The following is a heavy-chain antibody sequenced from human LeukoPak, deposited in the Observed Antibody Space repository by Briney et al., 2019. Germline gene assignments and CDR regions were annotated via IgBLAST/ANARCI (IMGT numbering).Heavy chain of an antibody. CDR2: INHSGST. CDR3: ARGHRGSSWYSGAFDI. D-gene: IGHD6-13*01. Sequence: SETLSLTCAVYGGSFSGYYWSWIRQPPGKGLEWIGEINHSGSTNYNPSLKSRVTISVDTSKNQFSLKLSSVTAADTAVYYCARGHRGSSWYSGAFDIWGQGTMVTVSS. V-gene: IGHV4-34*01. J-gene: IGHJ3*02. CDR1: GGSFSGYY.